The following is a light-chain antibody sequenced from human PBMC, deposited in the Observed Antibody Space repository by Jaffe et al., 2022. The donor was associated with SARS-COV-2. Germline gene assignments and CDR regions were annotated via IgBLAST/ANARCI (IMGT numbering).Light chain of an antibody. V-gene: IGLV1-44*01. Sequence: QSVLTQPPSASGTPGQRVSISCSGSRSNIGRNIVNWYQQLPGTAPKLLIYSNIQRPSGVPDRFSGSRSGTSASLAISGLQSEDEADYYCAAWDDSLNGPLFGGGTKLTVL. CDR2: SNI. J-gene: IGLJ2*01. CDR1: RSNIGRNI. CDR3: AAWDDSLNGPL.